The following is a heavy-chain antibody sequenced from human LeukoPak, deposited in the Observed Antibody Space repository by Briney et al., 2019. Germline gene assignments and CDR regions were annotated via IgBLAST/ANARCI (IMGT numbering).Heavy chain of an antibody. Sequence: PGGSLRLSCAASGFTFSSYGMHWVRQAPGKGLEWVGRIKSKTDGGTTDYAAPVKGRFTISGDDSKNTLYPQMNSLKTEDTAVYYCTTGAHSSSWYKRPLDYWGQGTLVTVSS. CDR1: GFTFSSYG. D-gene: IGHD6-13*01. V-gene: IGHV3-15*01. J-gene: IGHJ4*02. CDR3: TTGAHSSSWYKRPLDY. CDR2: IKSKTDGGTT.